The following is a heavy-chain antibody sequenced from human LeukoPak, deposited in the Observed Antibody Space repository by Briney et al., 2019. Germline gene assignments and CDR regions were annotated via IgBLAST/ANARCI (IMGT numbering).Heavy chain of an antibody. D-gene: IGHD3-10*01. CDR2: MNPNSANT. Sequence: ASVKVSCKASGYTFTSYDINWVRQATGQGLEWMGWMNPNSANTGYAQKFQGRVTMTRDTSISTAYMELSSLRSDDTAVYYCARKFLGSRGYYFDYWGQGTLVTVSS. J-gene: IGHJ4*02. V-gene: IGHV1-8*01. CDR3: ARKFLGSRGYYFDY. CDR1: GYTFTSYD.